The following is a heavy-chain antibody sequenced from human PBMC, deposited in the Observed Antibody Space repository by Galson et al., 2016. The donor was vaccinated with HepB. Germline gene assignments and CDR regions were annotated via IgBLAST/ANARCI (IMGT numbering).Heavy chain of an antibody. Sequence: QSGAEVKKPGESLKISCQGSGYDFAGHWIGWVRQMPGEGLEWMAIIHPGNSDTRYSPSFLGQVTFSVDKSISIAYLQWSGLKATDTAMYYCARLGDPNYNPQAAMLATHYLDSWGQGTLVTVAS. CDR3: ARLGDPNYNPQAAMLATHYLDS. J-gene: IGHJ4*02. CDR2: IHPGNSDT. V-gene: IGHV5-51*03. D-gene: IGHD3-10*01. CDR1: GYDFAGHW.